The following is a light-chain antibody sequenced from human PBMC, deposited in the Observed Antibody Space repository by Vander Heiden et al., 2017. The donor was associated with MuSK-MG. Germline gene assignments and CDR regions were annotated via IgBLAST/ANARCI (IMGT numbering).Light chain of an antibody. J-gene: IGKJ2*01. CDR3: QQDNSYPYT. CDR2: DAS. Sequence: DFQMTQSPSTLSASVGDRITITCRASQSISSWLAWYQQKPGKAPDLLIYDASSLESGVPSRFSGSGSGTKFTLTISSLQPDDFATYYCQQDNSYPYTFGQGTKVEIK. CDR1: QSISSW. V-gene: IGKV1-5*01.